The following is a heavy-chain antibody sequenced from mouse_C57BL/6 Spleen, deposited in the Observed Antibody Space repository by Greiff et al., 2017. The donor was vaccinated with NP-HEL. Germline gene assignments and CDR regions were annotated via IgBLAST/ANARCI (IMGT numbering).Heavy chain of an antibody. CDR3: ARSNYYGSSYWYFDV. V-gene: IGHV2-6*03. J-gene: IGHJ1*03. Sequence: QVQLKESGPGLVAPSQSLSITCTVSGFSLTSYGVHWVRQPPGKGLEWLVVIWSDGSTTYNSALKSRLSISKDNSKSQVFLKMNSLQTDDTAIYYCARSNYYGSSYWYFDVWGTGTTVTVSS. CDR2: IWSDGST. D-gene: IGHD1-1*01. CDR1: GFSLTSYG.